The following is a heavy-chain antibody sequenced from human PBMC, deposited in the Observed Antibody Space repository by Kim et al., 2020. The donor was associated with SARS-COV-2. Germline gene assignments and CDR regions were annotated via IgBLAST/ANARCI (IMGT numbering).Heavy chain of an antibody. V-gene: IGHV3-48*02. CDR2: ISSSSSTI. J-gene: IGHJ5*02. CDR1: GFTFSSYS. D-gene: IGHD4-17*01. CDR3: ARDTDYGGNLERFDP. Sequence: GGSLRLSCAASGFTFSSYSMNWVRQAPGKGLEWVSYISSSSSTIYYADSVKGRFTISRDNAKNSLYLQMNSLRDEDTAVYYCARDTDYGGNLERFDPWGQGTLVTVSS.